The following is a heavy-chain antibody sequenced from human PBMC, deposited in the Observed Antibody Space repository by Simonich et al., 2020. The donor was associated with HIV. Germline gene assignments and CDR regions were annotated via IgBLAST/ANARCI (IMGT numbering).Heavy chain of an antibody. Sequence: QVQLVQSGAEVKKPGASVKVSCKASGYTFTGNYMHRARQSPGQGVEWMGWINPHSGVTNYAQKLQGRVTMTRDTSISTAYMELRRLKSDDTAVYYCAKSPLVGAQDDAFDIWGQGTMVTVSS. CDR1: GYTFTGNY. CDR2: INPHSGVT. V-gene: IGHV1-2*02. D-gene: IGHD1-26*01. CDR3: AKSPLVGAQDDAFDI. J-gene: IGHJ3*02.